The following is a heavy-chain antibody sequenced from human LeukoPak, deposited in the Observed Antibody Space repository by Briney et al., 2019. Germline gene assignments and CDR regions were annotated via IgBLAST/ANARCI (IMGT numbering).Heavy chain of an antibody. J-gene: IGHJ4*02. D-gene: IGHD1-1*01. Sequence: GGSLRLSCAASGYTFSSYWMSWVRQAPGKGLEWVANIKQDGSDKNYVDSVKGRFTISKDNAKNLLSLEMNGLRAEDTAVYYCATYKHQLRTVYFDYWGQGTLVTVSS. CDR1: GYTFSSYW. CDR2: IKQDGSDK. V-gene: IGHV3-7*02. CDR3: ATYKHQLRTVYFDY.